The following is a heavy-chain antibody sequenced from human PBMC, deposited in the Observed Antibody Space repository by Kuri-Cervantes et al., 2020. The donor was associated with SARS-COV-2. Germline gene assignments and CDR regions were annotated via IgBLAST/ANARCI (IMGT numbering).Heavy chain of an antibody. J-gene: IGHJ4*02. CDR1: GGSISSSSYY. CDR3: ASAQGPYYYDSSGYYRFDY. D-gene: IGHD3-22*01. Sequence: GSLRLSCTVSGGSISSSSYYWGWIRQPPGKGLEWIGSIYYSGGTYYNPSLKSRVTISVDTSKNQFSLKLSSVTAADTAVYYCASAQGPYYYDSSGYYRFDYWGQGTLVTVSS. CDR2: IYYSGGT. V-gene: IGHV4-39*01.